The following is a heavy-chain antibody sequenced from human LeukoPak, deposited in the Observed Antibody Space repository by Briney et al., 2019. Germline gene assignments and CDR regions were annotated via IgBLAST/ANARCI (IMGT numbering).Heavy chain of an antibody. J-gene: IGHJ6*02. CDR2: INHSGST. V-gene: IGHV4-34*01. Sequence: PSETLSLTCAVYGGSFSGYYWSWIREPPGKGLAWFGAINHSGSTNYNPSLKSRVTISVDTSKNQFSLKLSSVTAADTAVYYCARGHYYDSSGNYYYYYGMDVWGQGTTVTVSS. CDR1: GGSFSGYY. D-gene: IGHD3-22*01. CDR3: ARGHYYDSSGNYYYYYGMDV.